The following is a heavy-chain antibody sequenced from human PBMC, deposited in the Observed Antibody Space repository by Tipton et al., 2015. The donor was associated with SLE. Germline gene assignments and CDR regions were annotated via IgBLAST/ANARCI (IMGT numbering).Heavy chain of an antibody. CDR1: GGSISSSKW. J-gene: IGHJ4*02. D-gene: IGHD5-12*01. Sequence: TLSLTCAVSGGSISSSKWWSWVRQPPGKGLEWIGEIYHSGSTNYNPSLKSRVTISVDKSKNQFSLKLSSVTAADTAVYYCAKDYPPLHTGYGIDYWGQGTLVTVSS. CDR3: AKDYPPLHTGYGIDY. V-gene: IGHV4-4*02. CDR2: IYHSGST.